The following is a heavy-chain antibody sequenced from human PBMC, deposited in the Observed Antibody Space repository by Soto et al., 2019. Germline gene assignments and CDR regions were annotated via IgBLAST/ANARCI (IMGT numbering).Heavy chain of an antibody. CDR2: ISYDGSNK. D-gene: IGHD3-10*01. CDR3: ARDRGHFDY. J-gene: IGHJ4*02. Sequence: PGGSLRLSCAASGFTFSSYAMHWVRQAPGKGLEWVAVISYDGSNKYYADSVKGRFTISRDNSKNTLYLQMNSLRAEDTAVYYCARDRGHFDYWGQGTLVTVSS. V-gene: IGHV3-30-3*01. CDR1: GFTFSSYA.